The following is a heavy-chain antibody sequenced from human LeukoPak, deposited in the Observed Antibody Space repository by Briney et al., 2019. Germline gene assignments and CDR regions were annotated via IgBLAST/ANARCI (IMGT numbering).Heavy chain of an antibody. CDR3: AKSGDFWSGYPAGAFDI. CDR1: GYSSTSYW. D-gene: IGHD3-3*01. J-gene: IGHJ3*02. V-gene: IGHV5-51*01. Sequence: HGESLKISCKGSGYSSTSYWIGWVRQMSGKGLEWMGIVYLGDSDTRYSPSFQGQVTISADKSISTAYLQWSGLKASDTAMYYCAKSGDFWSGYPAGAFDIWGQGTMVTVSS. CDR2: VYLGDSDT.